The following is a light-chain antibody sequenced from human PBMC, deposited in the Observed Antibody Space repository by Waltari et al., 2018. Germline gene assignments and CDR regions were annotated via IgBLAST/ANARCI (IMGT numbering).Light chain of an antibody. Sequence: QSALTQPASVSGSPGQSITISCTGTSSDVGGYNLVSWYQQHPGKAPKLMIYEVSKRPSGVSNRFSGSKSGNTASLTISGLQAEDEAEYYCCSYAGSDTLPYGFGTATKVTVL. CDR3: CSYAGSDTLPYG. J-gene: IGLJ1*01. CDR2: EVS. V-gene: IGLV2-23*02. CDR1: SSDVGGYNL.